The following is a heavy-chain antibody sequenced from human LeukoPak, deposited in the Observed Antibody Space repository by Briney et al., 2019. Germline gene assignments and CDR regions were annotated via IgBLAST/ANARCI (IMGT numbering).Heavy chain of an antibody. CDR3: ARHIRFLEWLLSEQFDY. CDR1: GGSISSSSYY. J-gene: IGHJ4*02. D-gene: IGHD3-3*01. CDR2: IYYSGST. V-gene: IGHV4-39*01. Sequence: PSETLSLTCTVSGGSISSSSYYWGWIRQPPGKGLEWIGSIYYSGSTYYNPSLKSRVTISVDTSKNQFSLKLSSVTAADTAVYYCARHIRFLEWLLSEQFDYWGQGTLVTVSS.